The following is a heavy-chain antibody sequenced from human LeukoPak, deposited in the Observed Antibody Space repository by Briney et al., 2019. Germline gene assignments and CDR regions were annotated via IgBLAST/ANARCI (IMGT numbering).Heavy chain of an antibody. J-gene: IGHJ6*02. CDR2: INHSGST. CDR1: GGSISSSSYY. CDR3: ARGPRVTIFGVVTRHHYGMDV. Sequence: SETLSLTCTVSGGSISSSSYYWSWIRQPPGKGLEWIGEINHSGSTNYNPSLKSRVTISVDTSKNQFSLKLSSVTAADTAVYYCARGPRVTIFGVVTRHHYGMDVWGQGTTVTVSS. V-gene: IGHV4-39*07. D-gene: IGHD3-3*01.